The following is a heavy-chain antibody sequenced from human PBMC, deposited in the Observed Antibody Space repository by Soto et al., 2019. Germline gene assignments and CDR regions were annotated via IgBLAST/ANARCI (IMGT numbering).Heavy chain of an antibody. Sequence: GGSLRLSCAASEFTFSSYWMNWVRQAPGKGLEWVANINQDGSEKYYLDSVKGRFTISRDNTKNSLYLQMNSLTAEDTAVYYWGREGRAPGIYFDPGGQETLVTVP. CDR2: INQDGSEK. CDR3: GREGRAPGIYFDP. V-gene: IGHV3-7*05. J-gene: IGHJ4*02. CDR1: EFTFSSYW. D-gene: IGHD3-10*01.